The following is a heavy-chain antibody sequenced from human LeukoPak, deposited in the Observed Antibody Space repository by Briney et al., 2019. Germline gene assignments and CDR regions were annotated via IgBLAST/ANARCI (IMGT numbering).Heavy chain of an antibody. Sequence: GGSLRLSCAASGFTVSNNYMNWVRQAPGKGPEWVSVIYSGGSTSYADSVEGRFTISRDNSRNTVSLQMNTLRAEDTAVYYCARGNSYDSSGYPEYFQNWGQGTLVTVSS. CDR3: ARGNSYDSSGYPEYFQN. CDR2: IYSGGST. J-gene: IGHJ1*01. CDR1: GFTVSNNY. D-gene: IGHD3-22*01. V-gene: IGHV3-66*01.